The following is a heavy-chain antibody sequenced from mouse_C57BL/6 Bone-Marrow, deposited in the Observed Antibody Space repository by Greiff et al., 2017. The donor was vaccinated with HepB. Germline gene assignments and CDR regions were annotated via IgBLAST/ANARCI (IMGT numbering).Heavy chain of an antibody. V-gene: IGHV5-4*03. J-gene: IGHJ3*01. Sequence: EVMLVESGGGLVKPGGSLKLSCAASGFTFSSYAMSWVRQTPEKRLEWVATISDGGSYTYYPDNVKGRFTISRDNAKNNLYLQMSHLKSEDTAMYYCAGTGARAYWGQGTLVTVSA. D-gene: IGHD4-1*01. CDR3: AGTGARAY. CDR1: GFTFSSYA. CDR2: ISDGGSYT.